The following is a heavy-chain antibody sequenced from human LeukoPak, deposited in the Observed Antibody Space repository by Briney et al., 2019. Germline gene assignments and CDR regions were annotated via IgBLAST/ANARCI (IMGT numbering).Heavy chain of an antibody. CDR1: GGSIGSYY. D-gene: IGHD2-2*01. CDR3: AGGYQLLFSSGYGMDV. V-gene: IGHV4-59*01. Sequence: SETLSLTCTVSGGSIGSYYWSWIRQPPGKGLEWIGYIYYSGSTNYNPSLKSRVTISVDTSKNQFSLKLSSVTAADTAVYYCAGGYQLLFSSGYGMDVWGQGTTVTVSS. CDR2: IYYSGST. J-gene: IGHJ6*02.